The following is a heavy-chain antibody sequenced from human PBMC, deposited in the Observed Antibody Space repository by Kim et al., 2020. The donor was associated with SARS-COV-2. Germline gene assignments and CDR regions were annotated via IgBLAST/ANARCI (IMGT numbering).Heavy chain of an antibody. D-gene: IGHD3-10*01. J-gene: IGHJ4*02. CDR3: YINEAYYYGSGSYSTLPY. Sequence: ASVKVSCKASGYTFTSYYMHWVRQAPGQGLEWMGIINPSGGSTSYAQKFQGRVTMTRDTSTSTVYMELSSLRSEDTAVYYCYINEAYYYGSGSYSTLPYWGQGTLVTVSS. V-gene: IGHV1-46*01. CDR1: GYTFTSYY. CDR2: INPSGGST.